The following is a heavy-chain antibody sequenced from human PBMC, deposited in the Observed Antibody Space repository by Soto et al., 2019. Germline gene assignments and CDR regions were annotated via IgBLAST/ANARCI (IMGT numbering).Heavy chain of an antibody. J-gene: IGHJ5*02. CDR3: ARKDKSGYFNWFDP. Sequence: PGKSLKIPGRTSRYRFTSYWIAWVRQVPGKGLEWMGIIFPSDSDTRYSPSFQGQVTISADRSTSTVFLQWASLKASDTAVYFCARKDKSGYFNWFDPWGQGTLVTVSS. CDR1: RYRFTSYW. CDR2: IFPSDSDT. D-gene: IGHD3-22*01. V-gene: IGHV5-51*01.